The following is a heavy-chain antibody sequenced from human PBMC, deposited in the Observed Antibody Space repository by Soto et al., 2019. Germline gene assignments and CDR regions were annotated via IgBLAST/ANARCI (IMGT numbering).Heavy chain of an antibody. CDR3: TRDVSRSSLPLYYYSYMDV. CDR1: EFPICYYS. D-gene: IGHD6-6*01. J-gene: IGHJ6*03. CDR2: IISKAYGGTT. Sequence: LPMILSCRAAEFPICYYSMSWFSKDPGKGLGWGGFIISKAYGGTTEYAASVKGSFTISRDDPKSIAYLQMNSLKPEHTAVYYCTRDVSRSSLPLYYYSYMDVWGKGTTVTVSS. V-gene: IGHV3-49*03.